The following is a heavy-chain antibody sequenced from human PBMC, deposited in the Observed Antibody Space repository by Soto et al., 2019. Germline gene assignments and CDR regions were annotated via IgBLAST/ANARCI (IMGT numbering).Heavy chain of an antibody. CDR1: AFTFSTYS. J-gene: IGHJ4*02. Sequence: GGSLRLSCAASAFTFSTYSMNWFRQAPGKGLEWVAIISYDGSNKFYTDSVKGRLTISRDNSKYAMYLQMKSLRVEDTAVYYCARGSDYFDSGGQVAYFDHWGQGTLVTVSS. CDR2: ISYDGSNK. CDR3: ARGSDYFDSGGQVAYFDH. V-gene: IGHV3-30*03. D-gene: IGHD3-22*01.